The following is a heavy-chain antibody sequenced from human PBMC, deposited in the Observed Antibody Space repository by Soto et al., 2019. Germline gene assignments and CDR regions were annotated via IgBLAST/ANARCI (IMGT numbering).Heavy chain of an antibody. D-gene: IGHD6-6*01. V-gene: IGHV4-34*01. Sequence: NPSETLSLTCSIYSGSFSGYYWSWIRQPPGKGLEWIGEISQSGNTNYSPSLKSRVSISIETSKKQFSLNLASVSAADTAVYYCARAPKVSGSSQTRPDFWGQGTLVTVSS. J-gene: IGHJ4*02. CDR2: ISQSGNT. CDR3: ARAPKVSGSSQTRPDF. CDR1: SGSFSGYY.